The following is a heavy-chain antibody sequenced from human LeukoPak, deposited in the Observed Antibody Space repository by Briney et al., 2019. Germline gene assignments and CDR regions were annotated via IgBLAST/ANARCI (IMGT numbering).Heavy chain of an antibody. CDR2: IKQDGSEK. Sequence: GGSLRLSCAASGFTFSSYWMHWVRQAPGKGLEWVANIKQDGSEKYYVDSVKGRFTISRDNANNSLYLQMNSLRAEDTAVYSCVRDGDTSGYTNWGQGILVTVSS. V-gene: IGHV3-7*01. CDR1: GFTFSSYW. D-gene: IGHD3-22*01. CDR3: VRDGDTSGYTN. J-gene: IGHJ4*02.